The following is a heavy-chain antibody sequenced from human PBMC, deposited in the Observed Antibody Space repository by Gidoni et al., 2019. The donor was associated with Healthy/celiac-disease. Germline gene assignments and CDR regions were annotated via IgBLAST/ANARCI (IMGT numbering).Heavy chain of an antibody. D-gene: IGHD3-3*01. J-gene: IGHJ6*02. CDR3: ARDDFVEWTAEYYYYGMDV. Sequence: EVQLVESGGGLVQPGGSLRLSCAASGFTFSSYSMNWVRQAPGKGLEWVSYISSSSSTIYYADSVKGRFTISRDNAKNSLYLQMNNLRAEDTAVYYCARDDFVEWTAEYYYYGMDVWGQGTTVTVSS. CDR2: ISSSSSTI. CDR1: GFTFSSYS. V-gene: IGHV3-48*01.